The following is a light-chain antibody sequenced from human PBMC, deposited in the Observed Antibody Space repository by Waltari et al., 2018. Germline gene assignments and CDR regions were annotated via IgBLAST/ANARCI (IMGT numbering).Light chain of an antibody. CDR1: ASISSN. CDR3: QHYSHWPPWT. V-gene: IGKV3D-15*01. CDR2: GAS. J-gene: IGKJ1*01. Sequence: EILMTQSPATLSVSPGERATLSCRARASISSNLAWYQQKPGQSPRLLIFGASTRATGIPARFSGSGSGTEFTLTISILQSEDFAVYYCQHYSHWPPWTFGQGTKVEIK.